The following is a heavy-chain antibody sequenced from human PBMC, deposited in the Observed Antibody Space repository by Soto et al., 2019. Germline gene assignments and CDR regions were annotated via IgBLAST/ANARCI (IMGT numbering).Heavy chain of an antibody. CDR3: ARMFHCSGGTCPFDY. V-gene: IGHV2-70*04. J-gene: IGHJ4*02. CDR1: GFSLSTSGMR. Sequence: SGPTLVNPTQTLTLTWTFSGFSLSTSGMRVSWIRQPPGKALEWLARIDWDDDKFYNTSLKTRPTISKDSSKNQVVLTMTNMDPVDTATYYCARMFHCSGGTCPFDYWGQGALVTVSS. CDR2: IDWDDDK. D-gene: IGHD2-15*01.